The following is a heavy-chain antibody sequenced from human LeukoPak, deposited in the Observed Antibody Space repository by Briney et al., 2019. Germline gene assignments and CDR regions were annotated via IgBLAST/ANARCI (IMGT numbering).Heavy chain of an antibody. CDR1: GYTFTGYY. CDR3: ARDQVVVAATYYGMDV. Sequence: ASVKVSCKASGYTFTGYYMHWVRQAPGQGLEWMGRINPNSGGTNYAQKFQGRVTITADESTSTAYMELSSLRSEDTAVYYCARDQVVVAATYYGMDVWGQGTTVTVSS. CDR2: INPNSGGT. V-gene: IGHV1-2*06. D-gene: IGHD2-15*01. J-gene: IGHJ6*02.